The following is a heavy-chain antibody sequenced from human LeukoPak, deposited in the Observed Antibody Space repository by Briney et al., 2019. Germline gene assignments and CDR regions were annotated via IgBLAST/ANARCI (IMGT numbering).Heavy chain of an antibody. CDR3: ARATFGAAGSWFDP. CDR1: GYTFTGYY. CDR2: INPNSGGT. D-gene: IGHD3-16*01. V-gene: IGHV1-2*02. Sequence: GASVKVSCKASGYTFTGYYMHWVRQAPGQGLEWMGWINPNSGGTNYAQKFQGRVTMTRDTSISTAYMELRSLRSDDTAVYYCARATFGAAGSWFDPWGQGTLVTVSS. J-gene: IGHJ5*02.